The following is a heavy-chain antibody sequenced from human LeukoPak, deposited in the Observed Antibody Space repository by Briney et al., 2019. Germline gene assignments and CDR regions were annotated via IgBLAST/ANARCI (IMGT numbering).Heavy chain of an antibody. V-gene: IGHV3-48*01. Sequence: HPGGSLRLPCAASGFTFSSYDMNWVRQAPGKGLEWVSYISSSGSTIYYADSVKGRFTISRDNSKNTLYLQMNSLRAEDTAVYYCAKDISRGYGDYGLLDYWGQGTLVTVSS. CDR1: GFTFSSYD. CDR2: ISSSGSTI. D-gene: IGHD4-17*01. J-gene: IGHJ4*02. CDR3: AKDISRGYGDYGLLDY.